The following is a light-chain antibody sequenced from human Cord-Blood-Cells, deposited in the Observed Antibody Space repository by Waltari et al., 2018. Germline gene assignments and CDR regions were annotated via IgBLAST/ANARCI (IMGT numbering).Light chain of an antibody. CDR2: KDS. CDR1: ALPKPY. Sequence: SYELTQPPSVSVSPGQTARITCSGDALPKPYAYWYQQQPGQAPVLVIYKDSARPSGIPERFSGSSSGTTVTLTISGVQAEDEADYYCQSADSSGTPYVFGTGTKVTVL. V-gene: IGLV3-25*03. J-gene: IGLJ1*01. CDR3: QSADSSGTPYV.